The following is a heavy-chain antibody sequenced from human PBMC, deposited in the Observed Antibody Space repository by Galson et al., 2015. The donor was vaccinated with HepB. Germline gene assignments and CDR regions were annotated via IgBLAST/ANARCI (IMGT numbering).Heavy chain of an antibody. CDR1: GFTFSGYG. Sequence: SLRLSCAASGFTFSGYGMHWVRQAPGKGLEWVAVISYDGSNKYYADSVKGRFTISRDNSKNTLYLQMNSLRAEDTAVYYCAKDKWELRRYFDYWGQGTLVTVSS. CDR2: ISYDGSNK. V-gene: IGHV3-30*18. CDR3: AKDKWELRRYFDY. J-gene: IGHJ4*02. D-gene: IGHD1-26*01.